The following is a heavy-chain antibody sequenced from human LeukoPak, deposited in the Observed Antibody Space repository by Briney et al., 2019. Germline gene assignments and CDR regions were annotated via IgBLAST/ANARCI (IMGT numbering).Heavy chain of an antibody. J-gene: IGHJ5*02. CDR3: ARRSFDWLFPNGNWFDP. D-gene: IGHD3-9*01. Sequence: PSETLSLTCAVYGGSFSGYYWSWIRQPPGKGLEWIGEINHSGSTNSNPSLKSRVTISVDTSKNQFSLKLSSVTAADTAVYYCARRSFDWLFPNGNWFDPWGQGTLVTVSS. CDR2: INHSGST. CDR1: GGSFSGYY. V-gene: IGHV4-34*01.